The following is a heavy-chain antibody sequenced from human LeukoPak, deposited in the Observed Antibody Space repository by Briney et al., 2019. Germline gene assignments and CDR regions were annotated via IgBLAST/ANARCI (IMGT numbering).Heavy chain of an antibody. D-gene: IGHD3-10*01. Sequence: SETLSLTCTVSGGSISSSSYYWGWIRQPPGKGLEWIGYIYYSGSTNYNPSLKSRVTISVDTSKNQFSLKLSSVTAADTAVYYCARDYGSGIRRWGWRPHEPFDIWGQGTMVTVSS. J-gene: IGHJ3*02. CDR2: IYYSGST. CDR1: GGSISSSSYY. CDR3: ARDYGSGIRRWGWRPHEPFDI. V-gene: IGHV4-61*01.